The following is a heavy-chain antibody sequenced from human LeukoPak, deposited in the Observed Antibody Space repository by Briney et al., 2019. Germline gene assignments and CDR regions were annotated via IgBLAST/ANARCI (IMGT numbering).Heavy chain of an antibody. CDR3: ARPGMAQWESPAFDI. CDR1: GYSISSGYY. D-gene: IGHD1-26*01. CDR2: FYLSGST. V-gene: IGHV4-38-2*01. Sequence: SETLSLTSAVPGYSISSGYYWRWIRQPPGKGREWIGRFYLSGSTYYNPTLKSRVTISVDTSKNQFSLKLSSVTAADTAVYYCARPGMAQWESPAFDIWGQGTMVTVSS. J-gene: IGHJ3*02.